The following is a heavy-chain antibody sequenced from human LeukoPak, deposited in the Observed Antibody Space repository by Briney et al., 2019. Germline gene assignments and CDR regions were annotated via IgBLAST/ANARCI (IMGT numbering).Heavy chain of an antibody. CDR2: IYSGGST. Sequence: GGSLRLSCAVSGFTVSSNYMSWVRQAPGKGLEWVSVIYSGGSTYYADSVKGRFTISRDNSKNTLYLQMNSLRAEDTAVYYCAREGSSTSCYDYWGQGTLVTVSS. J-gene: IGHJ4*02. D-gene: IGHD2-2*01. CDR1: GFTVSSNY. CDR3: AREGSSTSCYDY. V-gene: IGHV3-53*01.